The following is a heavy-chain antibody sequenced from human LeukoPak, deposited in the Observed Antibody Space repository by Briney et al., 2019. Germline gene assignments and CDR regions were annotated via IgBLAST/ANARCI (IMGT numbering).Heavy chain of an antibody. V-gene: IGHV3-20*04. J-gene: IGHJ4*02. CDR3: ARGGYYDSRYYFDY. CDR1: GFTFDDYG. D-gene: IGHD3-22*01. Sequence: GGSLRLSCAASGFTFDDYGMSWVRQAPGKGLEWVSGISWNGGSTGYADSVKGRFTISRDNAKNSLYLQMNSLRAEDTALYYCARGGYYDSRYYFDYWGQGTLVTVSS. CDR2: ISWNGGST.